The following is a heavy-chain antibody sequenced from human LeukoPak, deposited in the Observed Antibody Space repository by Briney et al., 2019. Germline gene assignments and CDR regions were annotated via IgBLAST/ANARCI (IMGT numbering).Heavy chain of an antibody. CDR3: ARDPGDSSGYYSLFDY. J-gene: IGHJ4*02. Sequence: GSLRLSCAASGFTFSIYAMSWVRQAPGKGLEWVSSISGSGGGDSTYYADSVKGRFTVSRDSSKNTLYLQMNRLRAEDTAVYYCARDPGDSSGYYSLFDYWGQGTLVTVSS. V-gene: IGHV3-23*01. D-gene: IGHD3-22*01. CDR2: ISGSGGGDST. CDR1: GFTFSIYA.